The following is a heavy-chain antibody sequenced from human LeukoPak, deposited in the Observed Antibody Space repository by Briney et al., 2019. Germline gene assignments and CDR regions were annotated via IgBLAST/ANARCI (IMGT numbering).Heavy chain of an antibody. V-gene: IGHV3-30*02. CDR2: IRYDGNNK. CDR3: AKVSRAYCGGDCYEYFQL. D-gene: IGHD2-21*02. J-gene: IGHJ1*01. CDR1: GFTFSTYG. Sequence: GGSLRLSCAASGFTFSTYGMHWVRQAPGKGLEWVAFIRYDGNNKYYADSVKGRFTISRDNSKNTLFLQMNSLRAEDTAVYYCAKVSRAYCGGDCYEYFQLWGQGTLVTVPS.